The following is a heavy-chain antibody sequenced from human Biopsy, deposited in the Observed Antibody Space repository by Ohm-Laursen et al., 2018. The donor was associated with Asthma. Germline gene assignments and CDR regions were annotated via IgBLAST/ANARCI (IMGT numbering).Heavy chain of an antibody. Sequence: SLRLSCAASGFSFSSYSMRWVRQAPGKGLEWVTLISFDGSKNYYADSVKGRFTISRDNSKNTLYLQMNSLRAEDTAVYYCAKDDAFNSDYYYGMDVWGQGTTVTVSS. D-gene: IGHD3-10*01. V-gene: IGHV3-30*18. J-gene: IGHJ6*02. CDR1: GFSFSSYS. CDR3: AKDDAFNSDYYYGMDV. CDR2: ISFDGSKN.